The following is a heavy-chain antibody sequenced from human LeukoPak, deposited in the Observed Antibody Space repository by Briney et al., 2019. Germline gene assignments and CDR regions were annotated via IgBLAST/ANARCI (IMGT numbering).Heavy chain of an antibody. D-gene: IGHD6-6*01. V-gene: IGHV4-30-4*08. CDR2: IYLRGST. CDR1: RGSLSSGDYY. J-gene: IGHJ5*02. CDR3: ARADASSPCDR. Sequence: SETLSLTRTVSRGSLSSGDYYGSWVRQPPGRGLEWLGYIYLRGSTYYNPSLKRRVTISGDTSKSQFSLNLGTVTAADTAVYYCARADASSPCDRWGQGTLV.